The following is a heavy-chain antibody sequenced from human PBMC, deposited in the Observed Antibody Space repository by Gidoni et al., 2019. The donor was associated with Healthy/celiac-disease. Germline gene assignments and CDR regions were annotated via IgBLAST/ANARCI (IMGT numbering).Heavy chain of an antibody. V-gene: IGHV1-2*02. D-gene: IGHD2-8*01. CDR2: INPTSGGT. CDR1: GYTFTGDY. Sequence: QVQLVQSGAEVKKPGASVKVSCKASGYTFTGDYMHWVRQAPGQGLEWMGWINPTSGGTTSAQKFQGRVTMTRDTSISTAYMELSRLRSDDTAVYYCAAPARGTNGVWGYYMDVWGKGTTVTVSS. CDR3: AAPARGTNGVWGYYMDV. J-gene: IGHJ6*03.